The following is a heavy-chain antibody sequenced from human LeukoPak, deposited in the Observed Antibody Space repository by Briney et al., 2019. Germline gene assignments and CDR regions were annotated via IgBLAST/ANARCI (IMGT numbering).Heavy chain of an antibody. D-gene: IGHD1-14*01. V-gene: IGHV3-30-3*01. CDR2: ISYDGSNK. CDR3: AKVMLGIPMPCLDY. CDR1: GFTFSSYA. Sequence: GRSLRLSCAASGFTFSSYAMHWVRQAPGKGLEWVAVISYDGSNKYYADSVKGRFTISRDNSKNTLYLQMSSLRAEDTAIYYCAKVMLGIPMPCLDYWGQGTLVTVSS. J-gene: IGHJ4*02.